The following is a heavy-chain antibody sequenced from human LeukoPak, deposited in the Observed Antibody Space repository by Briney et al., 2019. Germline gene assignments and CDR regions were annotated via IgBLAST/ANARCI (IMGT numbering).Heavy chain of an antibody. Sequence: SETLSLTCAVYGGSFSGYYWSWIRQPPGKGLEWIGEINHSGSTNYNPSLKSRVTISVDTSKNHFSLNLRSVTTADTAVYYCARRSYNSPFRYWGQGTPVTVSS. V-gene: IGHV4-34*01. D-gene: IGHD5-24*01. CDR2: INHSGST. J-gene: IGHJ4*02. CDR3: ARRSYNSPFRY. CDR1: GGSFSGYY.